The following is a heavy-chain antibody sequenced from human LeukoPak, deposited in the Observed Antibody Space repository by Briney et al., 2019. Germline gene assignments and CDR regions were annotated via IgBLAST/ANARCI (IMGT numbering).Heavy chain of an antibody. CDR1: GFTFSSYE. V-gene: IGHV3-48*03. CDR3: ARGYTYGLDF. Sequence: GGSLRLSCAASGFTFSSYEINWVRQAPGKGLEWVSYISSSGSTIYYADSVKGRFTISRHNAKNSLFLQMNSLRAEDTAVYYCARGYTYGLDFWGQGTLVTVSS. J-gene: IGHJ4*02. D-gene: IGHD5-18*01. CDR2: ISSSGSTI.